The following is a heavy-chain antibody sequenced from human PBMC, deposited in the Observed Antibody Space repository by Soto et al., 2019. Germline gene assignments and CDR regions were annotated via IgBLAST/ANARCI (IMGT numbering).Heavy chain of an antibody. J-gene: IGHJ4*02. CDR2: INHSGSS. CDR3: ARRDYYDSSGPIGRTLDY. CDR1: GGSFSGYY. D-gene: IGHD3-22*01. Sequence: PSETLSLTCAVYGGSFSGYYWSWIRQPPGKGLEWIGEINHSGSSNYNPSLKSRVTISVDTSKNQFSLKLSSVTAADTAMYYCARRDYYDSSGPIGRTLDYWGQGTLVTVSS. V-gene: IGHV4-34*01.